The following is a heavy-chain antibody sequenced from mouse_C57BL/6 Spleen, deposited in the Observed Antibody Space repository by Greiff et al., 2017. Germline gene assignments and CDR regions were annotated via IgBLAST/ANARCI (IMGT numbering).Heavy chain of an antibody. D-gene: IGHD1-1*01. V-gene: IGHV1-15*01. J-gene: IGHJ4*01. Sequence: QVQLQQSGAELVRPGASVTLSCKASGYTFTDYEMHWVKPTPVHGLEWIGAIDPETGGTAYNQKFKGKAILTADKSSSTAYMELRSLTSEDSAVYYCTRDYYGSSYDAMDYWGQGTSVTVSS. CDR1: GYTFTDYE. CDR2: IDPETGGT. CDR3: TRDYYGSSYDAMDY.